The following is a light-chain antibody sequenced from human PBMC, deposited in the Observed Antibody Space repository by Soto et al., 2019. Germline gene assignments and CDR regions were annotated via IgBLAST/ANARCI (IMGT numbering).Light chain of an antibody. CDR2: EGS. V-gene: IGLV2-23*01. Sequence: QSVLTQPASVSGSPGQSITISCTGTSSDVGSYNLVSWYQQHPGKAPKLMIYEGSKRPSGVSNRFSGSKSGNTASLTISGLQAEDEADYYCCSYAGSSTXVFGTGTKVTVL. J-gene: IGLJ1*01. CDR3: CSYAGSSTXV. CDR1: SSDVGSYNL.